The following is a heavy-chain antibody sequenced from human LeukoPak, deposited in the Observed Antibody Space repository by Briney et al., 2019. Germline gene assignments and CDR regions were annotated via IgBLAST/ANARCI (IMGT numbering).Heavy chain of an antibody. D-gene: IGHD5-18*01. CDR1: GFTFSSYA. Sequence: QPGGSLRLSCAASGFTFSSYAMSWVRQAPGKGLEWVSAISGSGGSTYYADSVKGRFTISRDNSKNTLYLQMNSLRAEDTAVYYCAKLRGYSYGYYLDYWGQGTLVTVSS. V-gene: IGHV3-23*01. CDR3: AKLRGYSYGYYLDY. CDR2: ISGSGGST. J-gene: IGHJ4*02.